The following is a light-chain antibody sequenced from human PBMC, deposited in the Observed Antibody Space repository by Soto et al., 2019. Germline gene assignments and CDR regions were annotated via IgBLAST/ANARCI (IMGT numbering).Light chain of an antibody. CDR1: QGISRW. Sequence: DIKMTQSPSFVSASVGDRVTITCRASQGISRWLAWYQQRPGKAPELLIYGASSLQSGVPSRFSGSGSGTDFTLTSSSLQPEDFATCYCQQANSFPLTFGQGTRLEMK. V-gene: IGKV1-12*01. CDR2: GAS. J-gene: IGKJ5*01. CDR3: QQANSFPLT.